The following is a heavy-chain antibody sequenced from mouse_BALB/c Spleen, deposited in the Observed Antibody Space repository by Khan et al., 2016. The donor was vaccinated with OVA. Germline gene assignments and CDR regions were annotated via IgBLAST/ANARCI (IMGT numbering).Heavy chain of an antibody. CDR3: AREEALYYIDY. J-gene: IGHJ2*01. Sequence: QVQLKQSGAELVRPGASVKLSCKTSGYIFTSYWIHWVKQRSGQGLEWIARIYPGTDNTYYIEKPKDKATLTANKSSSTAYMQRSSLKSEASAVYFCAREEALYYIDYWGQGTTLTVSS. V-gene: IGHV1-76*01. CDR1: GYIFTSYW. D-gene: IGHD3-2*02. CDR2: IYPGTDNT.